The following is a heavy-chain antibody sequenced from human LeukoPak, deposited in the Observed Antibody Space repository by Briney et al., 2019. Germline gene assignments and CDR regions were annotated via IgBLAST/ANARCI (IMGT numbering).Heavy chain of an antibody. D-gene: IGHD3-22*01. CDR1: VGSFRGYY. CDR2: IYHSGST. CDR3: ATIEDYYDSSGSRRAAAFDI. J-gene: IGHJ3*02. V-gene: IGHV4-34*01. Sequence: SETLSLTCAVYVGSFRGYYRSWIRQPPRKGLERSGEIYHSGSTNNHTSLKSRVAISVDTSKNQFSLKMRSVTAADTAVYYCATIEDYYDSSGSRRAAAFDIWGQGTMVTVSS.